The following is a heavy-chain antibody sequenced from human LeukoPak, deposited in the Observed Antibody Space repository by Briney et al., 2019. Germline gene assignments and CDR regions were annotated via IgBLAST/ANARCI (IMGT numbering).Heavy chain of an antibody. CDR1: GYPFTGYY. Sequence: ASVKVSCKASGYPFTGYYVHWVRQAPGQGLEWMGWINPNRGGTKYAQKFQGRVTMTRDTSISTAYMELSRLRSDDTAVYFCARDLLTVNDYWGQGTLVTVSS. J-gene: IGHJ4*02. D-gene: IGHD4/OR15-4a*01. V-gene: IGHV1-2*02. CDR2: INPNRGGT. CDR3: ARDLLTVNDY.